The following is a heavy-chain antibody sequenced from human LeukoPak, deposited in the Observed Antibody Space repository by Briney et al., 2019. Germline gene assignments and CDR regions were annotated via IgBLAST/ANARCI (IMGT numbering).Heavy chain of an antibody. CDR3: ARSIAARPWQSYYFDY. V-gene: IGHV1-69*13. CDR2: IIPIFGTA. CDR1: GGTFSSYA. Sequence: ASVKVSCKASGGTFSSYAISWVRQAPGQGLEWMGGIIPIFGTANYAQKFQGRVTITADESTSTAYMELSSLRSEDTAVYYCARSIAARPWQSYYFDYWGQGTLVTVSS. D-gene: IGHD6-6*01. J-gene: IGHJ4*02.